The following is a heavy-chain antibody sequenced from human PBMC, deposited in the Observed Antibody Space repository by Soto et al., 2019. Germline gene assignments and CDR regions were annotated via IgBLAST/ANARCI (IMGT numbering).Heavy chain of an antibody. CDR2: IYHSGST. V-gene: IGHV4-30-2*01. CDR1: GGSISSGGYS. CDR3: ARYSAASGTYYFDC. D-gene: IGHD6-13*01. J-gene: IGHJ4*02. Sequence: SETLPLTCAVSGGSISSGGYSWSWIRQPPGKGLEWIGYIYHSGSTNYNPSLKSRVTLSVDQSNNQFSLRLASLTAADTAIYYCARYSAASGTYYFDCWGQGTLVTVSS.